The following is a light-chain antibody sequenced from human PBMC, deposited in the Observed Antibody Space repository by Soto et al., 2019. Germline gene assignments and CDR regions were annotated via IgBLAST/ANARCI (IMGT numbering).Light chain of an antibody. J-gene: IGKJ1*01. CDR1: QSVSSN. Sequence: EIVMTQSPATLSVSPGERATLSCRASQSVSSNLAWYQQKPGQAPRLLIYGASTRATGIPARFSGSGSGTEFTITLSSLQSEDFAVYYCQHYNNWPPWTFGQGTKVEIK. V-gene: IGKV3-15*01. CDR2: GAS. CDR3: QHYNNWPPWT.